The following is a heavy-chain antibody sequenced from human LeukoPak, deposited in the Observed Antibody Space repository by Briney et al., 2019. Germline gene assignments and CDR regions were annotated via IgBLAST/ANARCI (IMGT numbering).Heavy chain of an antibody. Sequence: SETLSLTCAVYGGSFSDYYWSWIRQPPGKGLEWIGEINQIGSTNYNPSLKSRVTISVDTSKNQFSLKLRSVTAADTAVYYCARRRYYSNWFDPWGQGTLVTVSS. CDR3: ARRRYYSNWFDP. CDR1: GGSFSDYY. CDR2: INQIGST. V-gene: IGHV4-34*01. J-gene: IGHJ5*02. D-gene: IGHD3-10*01.